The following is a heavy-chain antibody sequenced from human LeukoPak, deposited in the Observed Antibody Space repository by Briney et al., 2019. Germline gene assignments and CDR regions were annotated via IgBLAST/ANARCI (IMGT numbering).Heavy chain of an antibody. CDR2: ISYDGSNK. Sequence: PGGSLRLSCAASGFTFSSYAMPWVRQAPGKGLEWVAVISYDGSNKYYADSVKGRFTISRDNSKNTLYLQMNSLRAEDTAVYYCARDDGWCFDYWGQGTLVTVSS. D-gene: IGHD6-19*01. J-gene: IGHJ4*02. V-gene: IGHV3-30-3*01. CDR1: GFTFSSYA. CDR3: ARDDGWCFDY.